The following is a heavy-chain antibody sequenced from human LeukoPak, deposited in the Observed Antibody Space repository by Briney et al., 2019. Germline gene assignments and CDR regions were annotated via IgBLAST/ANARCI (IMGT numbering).Heavy chain of an antibody. Sequence: ASVKVSCKASGYTFTGYYIHWVRQAPGQGLEWLGRINPDSGVTKYSQKFQDRVTMARDTSIRTVYMELSRLRSDDTAVYYCARGTPGWDGVFDIGMDVWGKGTTVTVSS. CDR3: ARGTPGWDGVFDIGMDV. D-gene: IGHD5/OR15-5a*01. CDR1: GYTFTGYY. J-gene: IGHJ6*04. V-gene: IGHV1-2*06. CDR2: INPDSGVT.